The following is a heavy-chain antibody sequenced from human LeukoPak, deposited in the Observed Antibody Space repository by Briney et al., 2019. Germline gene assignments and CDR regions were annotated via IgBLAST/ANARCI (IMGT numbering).Heavy chain of an antibody. CDR2: ISAGNGNT. J-gene: IGHJ4*02. CDR1: GYTFTSYA. D-gene: IGHD1-26*01. CDR3: ARDSGSGSNDY. Sequence: RGASVKVSCKASGYTFTSYAIHWVRQAPGQRLEWMGWISAGNGNTKYSQNSQGRVTFISNTSATTAFMELSSLRSEDAAVYYCARDSGSGSNDYWGQGTLVTVSS. V-gene: IGHV1-3*01.